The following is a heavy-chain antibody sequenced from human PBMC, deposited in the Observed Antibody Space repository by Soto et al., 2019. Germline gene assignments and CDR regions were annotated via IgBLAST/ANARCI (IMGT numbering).Heavy chain of an antibody. CDR3: ARDSAALDY. CDR2: IYYSGST. D-gene: IGHD6-13*01. V-gene: IGHV4-61*01. J-gene: IGHJ4*02. Sequence: SETLSRTCTVSGGYVSSGSYYWSWIRQPPGKGLEWIGYIYYSGSTNYNPSLKSRVTISVDTSKNQFSLKLSSVTAADTAVYYCARDSAALDYWGQGTLVTVSS. CDR1: GGYVSSGSYY.